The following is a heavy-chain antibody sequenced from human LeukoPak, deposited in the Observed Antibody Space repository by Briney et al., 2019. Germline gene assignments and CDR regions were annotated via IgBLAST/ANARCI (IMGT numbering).Heavy chain of an antibody. D-gene: IGHD4-11*01. CDR2: INLNNGGT. CDR3: VKARATVVYGVDV. V-gene: IGHV1-2*02. J-gene: IGHJ6*02. Sequence: ASVKVSCKASGYTFNGYYMHWVRQAPGQGLEWMGWINLNNGGTDYAQKFQGRVTMTRDTSISTAYMELSRLRSDDTALYYCVKARATVVYGVDVWGQGTTVTVSS. CDR1: GYTFNGYY.